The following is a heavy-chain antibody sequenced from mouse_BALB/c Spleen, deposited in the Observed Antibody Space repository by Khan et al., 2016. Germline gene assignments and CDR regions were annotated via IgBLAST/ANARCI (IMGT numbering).Heavy chain of an antibody. V-gene: IGHV2-2*02. Sequence: QVQLKESGPGLVQPSQSLSITCTVSGFSLTSYGVHWVRQSPGKGLEWLGVIWSGGSTDYNAAFISRLSISKDNSNSQVFFKMNSLQANDTAIYCCASPPIHYYGYVAYWGQGTLVTVSA. J-gene: IGHJ3*01. D-gene: IGHD1-2*01. CDR2: IWSGGST. CDR3: ASPPIHYYGYVAY. CDR1: GFSLTSYG.